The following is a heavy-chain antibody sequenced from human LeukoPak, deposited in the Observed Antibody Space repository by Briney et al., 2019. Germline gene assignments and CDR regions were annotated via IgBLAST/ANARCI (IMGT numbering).Heavy chain of an antibody. CDR3: ARHQEAMVRGVLYYMDV. V-gene: IGHV4-39*01. CDR2: IYYSGSN. Sequence: SETLSLTCTVSGVSISSSSYYWGWIRQPPGKGLEWIGCIYYSGSNYYNQSLNSRVTISVDTSKNQFSLRLSSVTAADTAVYYCARHQEAMVRGVLYYMDVWGKGTTVTISS. CDR1: GVSISSSSYY. J-gene: IGHJ6*03. D-gene: IGHD3-10*01.